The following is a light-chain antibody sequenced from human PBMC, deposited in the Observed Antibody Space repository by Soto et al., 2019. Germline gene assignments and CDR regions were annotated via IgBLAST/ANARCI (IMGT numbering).Light chain of an antibody. CDR2: GAS. Sequence: EIVMTQSPATLSVSPGERATLSCRASQSVSSNLAWYQQKPGQAPRLLIYGASTRATGIPARFSGSGSGTEFTLTNSSLQSEDFAVYYCQQYDNRPPLTFGGGTKVDIK. CDR3: QQYDNRPPLT. CDR1: QSVSSN. V-gene: IGKV3-15*01. J-gene: IGKJ4*01.